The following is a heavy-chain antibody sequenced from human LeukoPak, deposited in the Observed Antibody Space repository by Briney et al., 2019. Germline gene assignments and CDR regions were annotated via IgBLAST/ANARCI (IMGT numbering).Heavy chain of an antibody. D-gene: IGHD6-13*01. Sequence: GGSLRLSCAASGFTFSSYEMNRVRQAPGKGLEWVSYISSSGSTIYYADSVKGRFTISRDNAKNSLCLQMNSLRAEDTAVYYCARGSMGIAAAGTDYWGQGTLVTVSS. CDR2: ISSSGSTI. J-gene: IGHJ4*02. CDR1: GFTFSSYE. CDR3: ARGSMGIAAAGTDY. V-gene: IGHV3-48*03.